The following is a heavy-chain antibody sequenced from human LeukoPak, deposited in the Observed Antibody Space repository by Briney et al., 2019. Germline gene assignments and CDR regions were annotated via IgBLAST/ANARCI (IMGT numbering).Heavy chain of an antibody. D-gene: IGHD2-15*01. Sequence: GGSLRLSCAASGFTFSSYAMSWVRQAPGKGLEWVSAISGSGGSTYYADSVKGRFPISRDNSKNTLYLQMNSLRAEDTAVYYCAKGRGGSWYAPLPRYYFDYWGQGTLVTVSS. J-gene: IGHJ4*02. CDR3: AKGRGGSWYAPLPRYYFDY. V-gene: IGHV3-23*01. CDR2: ISGSGGST. CDR1: GFTFSSYA.